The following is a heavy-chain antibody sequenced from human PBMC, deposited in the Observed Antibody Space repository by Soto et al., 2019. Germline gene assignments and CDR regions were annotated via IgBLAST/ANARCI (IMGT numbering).Heavy chain of an antibody. CDR2: IIPIFGTA. CDR3: ARTPSVNYAYGAFDI. V-gene: IGHV1-69*13. Sequence: ASVKVSCKASGGTSSSYAISWVRQAPGQGLEWMGGIIPIFGTANYAQKFQGRVTITADESTSTAYMELSSLRSEDTAVYYCARTPSVNYAYGAFDIWGQGTMVTVSS. CDR1: GGTSSSYA. J-gene: IGHJ3*02. D-gene: IGHD3-16*01.